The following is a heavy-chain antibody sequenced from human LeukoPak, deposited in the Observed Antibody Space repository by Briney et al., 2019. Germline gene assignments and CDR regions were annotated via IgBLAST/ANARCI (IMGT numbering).Heavy chain of an antibody. CDR2: IYPRDSDT. CDR1: GYSFASYW. V-gene: IGHV5-51*01. J-gene: IGHJ5*02. CDR3: ARSHSSAPTWFDP. Sequence: GESLKISCKGSGYSFASYWIAWVRQMPGKGLEWMGIIYPRDSDTKYNPSFQGQVSISADKSISTAYLQWSSLQASDTAIYFCARSHSSAPTWFDPWGQGTLVTVSS.